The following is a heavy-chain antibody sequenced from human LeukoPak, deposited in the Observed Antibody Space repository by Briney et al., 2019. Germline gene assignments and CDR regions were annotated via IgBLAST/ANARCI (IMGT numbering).Heavy chain of an antibody. CDR1: GGSIRNYY. J-gene: IGHJ6*03. V-gene: IGHV4-59*01. CDR3: ARPRRDYWYYYYMDV. Sequence: SETLSLTCTVSGGSIRNYYWSWIRQPPGKGLEWIGYIYYSGSTNYNPSLKSRVTISVDTSKNQFSLKLRSVTAADTAVYYCARPRRDYWYYYYMDVWGKGTTVTVSS. D-gene: IGHD2-8*02. CDR2: IYYSGST.